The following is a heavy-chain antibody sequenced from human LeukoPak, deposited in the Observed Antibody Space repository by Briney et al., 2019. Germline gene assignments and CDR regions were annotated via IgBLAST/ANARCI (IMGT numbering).Heavy chain of an antibody. CDR3: ARSDFYYMDV. CDR1: GGSISSSNW. J-gene: IGHJ6*03. CDR2: IYHSGTT. Sequence: SETLSLTCAVSGGSISSSNWWSWVRQPPGKGLEWIGEIYHSGTTNYNPSLKSRVTISVDTSKSQFSLKLSSVTAADTAVYYCARSDFYYMDVWGKGTTVTISS. V-gene: IGHV4-4*02.